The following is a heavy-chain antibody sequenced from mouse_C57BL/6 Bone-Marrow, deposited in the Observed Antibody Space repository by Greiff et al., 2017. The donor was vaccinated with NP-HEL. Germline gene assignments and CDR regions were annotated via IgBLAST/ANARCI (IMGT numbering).Heavy chain of an antibody. CDR3: ARAYYYCGSDAMDY. CDR2: ISDGGSYT. D-gene: IGHD1-1*01. Sequence: EVKLMESGGGLVKPGGSLKLSCAASGFTFSSYAMSWVRQTPEKRLEWVATISDGGSYTYYPDNVKGRFTISRDNAKNNLYLQMSHLKSEDTAMYYCARAYYYCGSDAMDYWGQGTSVTVSS. CDR1: GFTFSSYA. J-gene: IGHJ4*01. V-gene: IGHV5-4*03.